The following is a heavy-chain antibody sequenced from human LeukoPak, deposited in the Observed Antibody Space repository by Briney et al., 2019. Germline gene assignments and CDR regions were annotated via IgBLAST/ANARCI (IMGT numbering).Heavy chain of an antibody. J-gene: IGHJ3*02. CDR2: IYHSGST. CDR3: ARTFGDSGGAFDI. V-gene: IGHV4-38-2*02. Sequence: SETLSLTCTVSGYSISSGYYWGWIRQPPGKGLEWIGSIYHSGSTYYNPSLKSRVTISVDTSKNQFSLKLSSVTAADTAVYYCARTFGDSGGAFDIWGQGTMVTVSS. CDR1: GYSISSGYY. D-gene: IGHD3-10*01.